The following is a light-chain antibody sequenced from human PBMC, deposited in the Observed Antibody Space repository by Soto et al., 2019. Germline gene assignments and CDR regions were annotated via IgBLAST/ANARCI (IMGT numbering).Light chain of an antibody. Sequence: EIVLTQSPATLSLSPGERATLSCRASQSVSSYLAWYQQKPGQAPSLLIYDASNRATGIPARFSGSGSGTHFTLTISSLEPEDFAVYYCQQRSNWPPSLTFGGGTKVEIK. CDR3: QQRSNWPPSLT. V-gene: IGKV3-11*01. J-gene: IGKJ4*01. CDR2: DAS. CDR1: QSVSSY.